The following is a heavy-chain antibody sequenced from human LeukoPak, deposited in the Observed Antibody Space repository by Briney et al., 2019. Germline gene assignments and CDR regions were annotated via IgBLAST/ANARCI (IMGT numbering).Heavy chain of an antibody. CDR1: GGXFXXXX. J-gene: IGHJ4*02. D-gene: IGHD4-17*01. Sequence: SVXLSLXXAVYGGXFXXXXXXXXXQPPGXXXXXXGEINXRXSTNYNQSLXSXVTXSXDTSNNQFSLKLSPVTAADTAVYYCARARRDYGDRPFDYWGQGTLVTVSS. V-gene: IGHV4-34*01. CDR3: ARARRDYGDRPFDY. CDR2: INXRXST.